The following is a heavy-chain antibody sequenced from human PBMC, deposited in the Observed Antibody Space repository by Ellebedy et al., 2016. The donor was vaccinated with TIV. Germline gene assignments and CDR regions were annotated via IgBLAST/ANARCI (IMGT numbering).Heavy chain of an antibody. Sequence: GSLRLXCTVSDGSISSYYWSWIRQPPGKRLEWIGYVSYSGSTYYNPSLKSRVTISVDTSKSQFSLNLSSVTAADTAVYYCARGWGNGYKYTLGYWGLGSLVIVSS. CDR3: ARGWGNGYKYTLGY. CDR2: VSYSGST. V-gene: IGHV4-59*01. J-gene: IGHJ4*02. CDR1: DGSISSYY. D-gene: IGHD5-24*01.